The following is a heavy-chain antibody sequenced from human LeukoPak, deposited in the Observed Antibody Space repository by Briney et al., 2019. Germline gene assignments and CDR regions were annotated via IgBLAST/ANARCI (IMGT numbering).Heavy chain of an antibody. J-gene: IGHJ5*02. CDR2: NYTSGST. D-gene: IGHD4-17*01. Sequence: SSQTLSLTCTVSGGSLSSYYWSWIRQPAGKGLEWIGRNYTSGSTNYNPSLKSRVTMSVDTSKNQFSLKLSSVTAADTAVYYCARGGGPYGDYLSRNWFDPWGQGTLVTVSS. CDR1: GGSLSSYY. V-gene: IGHV4-4*07. CDR3: ARGGGPYGDYLSRNWFDP.